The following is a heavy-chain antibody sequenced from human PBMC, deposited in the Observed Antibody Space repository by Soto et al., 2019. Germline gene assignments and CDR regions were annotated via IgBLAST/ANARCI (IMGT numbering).Heavy chain of an antibody. Sequence: PGGSLRLSCAASGFTFSSYGMHWVRQAPGKGLEWVAVISYDGSNKYYADSVKGRFTISRDNSKNTLYLQMNSLRAEDTAVYYCAKGRHYCDSSGPGPYFDYWGQGTLVTVSS. CDR2: ISYDGSNK. D-gene: IGHD3-22*01. CDR1: GFTFSSYG. V-gene: IGHV3-30*18. J-gene: IGHJ4*02. CDR3: AKGRHYCDSSGPGPYFDY.